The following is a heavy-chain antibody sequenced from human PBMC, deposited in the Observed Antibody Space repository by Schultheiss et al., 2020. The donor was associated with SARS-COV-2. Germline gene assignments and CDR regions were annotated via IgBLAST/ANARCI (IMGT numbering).Heavy chain of an antibody. J-gene: IGHJ4*02. Sequence: GGSLRLSCAASGFTVSSNYMSWVRQAPGKGLEWVSIIYSGGSTYYADSVKGRFTISRDNSKNTLYLQMNSLRAGDTAVYYCARDFPGSFHFDYWGQGTLVTVSS. D-gene: IGHD3-10*01. CDR2: IYSGGST. CDR1: GFTVSSNY. CDR3: ARDFPGSFHFDY. V-gene: IGHV3-66*01.